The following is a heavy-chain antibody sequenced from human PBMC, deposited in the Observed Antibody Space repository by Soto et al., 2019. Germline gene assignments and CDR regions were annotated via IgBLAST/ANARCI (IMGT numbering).Heavy chain of an antibody. CDR3: ALTYAGYFDY. D-gene: IGHD3-16*01. CDR2: ISSSGTVT. CDR1: GFSLSSYS. Sequence: PGGSLRLSCAASGFSLSSYSMNWGRQAPGKGLEWVSYISSSGTVTYYADSVRGRFTISRDKAKSSLYLQMNSLRDEDTAVYYCALTYAGYFDYWGQGTLVTVSS. J-gene: IGHJ4*02. V-gene: IGHV3-48*02.